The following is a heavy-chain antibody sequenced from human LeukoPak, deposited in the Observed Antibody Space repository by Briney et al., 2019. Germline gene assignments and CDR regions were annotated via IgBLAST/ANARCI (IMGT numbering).Heavy chain of an antibody. CDR1: GDSISSGTYY. V-gene: IGHV4-39*07. D-gene: IGHD3-22*01. CDR2: IYYSGST. CDR3: APPPYYYEANGYSVA. J-gene: IGHJ5*02. Sequence: SETLSLTCTVSGDSISSGTYYWGWIRQPPGKGLEWIGSIYYSGSTYYNSSLKSRVTMSVDTSKNQFSLKLRSVTAADTAVYYCAPPPYYYEANGYSVAWGQGTLVTVSS.